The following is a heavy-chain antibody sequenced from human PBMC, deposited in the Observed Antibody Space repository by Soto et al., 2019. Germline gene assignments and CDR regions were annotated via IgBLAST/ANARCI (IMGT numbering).Heavy chain of an antibody. CDR1: GGSISSSSYY. CDR3: ARLERRIAARPGAIDY. V-gene: IGHV4-39*01. J-gene: IGHJ4*02. CDR2: IYYSGST. D-gene: IGHD6-6*01. Sequence: QLQLQESGPGLVKPSETLSLTCTVSGGSISSSSYYWGWIRQPPGKGLEWIGSIYYSGSTYYNPSLKSRVTISVDTSKNQFSLKLSSVTAADTAVYYCARLERRIAARPGAIDYWGQGTLVTVSS.